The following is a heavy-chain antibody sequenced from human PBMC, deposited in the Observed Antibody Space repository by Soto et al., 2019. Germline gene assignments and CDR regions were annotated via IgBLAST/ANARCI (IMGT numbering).Heavy chain of an antibody. Sequence: EVQLVQSGAEVKKPGASLKISCKGSGYSFTTYWIGWVRQMPGKGLEWMGMIKPGDSDTRYSPSFQGQVTISVDKSNSTAYLQWRSLKASDTAMYYCARQTLVVAPFDYWAQGTLVTVSA. CDR1: GYSFTTYW. CDR2: IKPGDSDT. J-gene: IGHJ4*02. CDR3: ARQTLVVAPFDY. V-gene: IGHV5-51*01. D-gene: IGHD2-15*01.